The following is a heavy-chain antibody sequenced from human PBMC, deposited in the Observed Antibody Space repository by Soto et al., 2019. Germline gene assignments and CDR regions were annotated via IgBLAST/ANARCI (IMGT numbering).Heavy chain of an antibody. CDR2: IYYSGST. Sequence: SENLSLTCTVSRSPISSYYWSWIRQPPGKGLEWIGYIYYSGSTNYNPSLKSRVTISVDTSKNQFSLKLSSVTAADTAVYYCARVWGGAFDIWGQGTMVT. D-gene: IGHD3-10*01. V-gene: IGHV4-59*01. J-gene: IGHJ3*02. CDR1: RSPISSYY. CDR3: ARVWGGAFDI.